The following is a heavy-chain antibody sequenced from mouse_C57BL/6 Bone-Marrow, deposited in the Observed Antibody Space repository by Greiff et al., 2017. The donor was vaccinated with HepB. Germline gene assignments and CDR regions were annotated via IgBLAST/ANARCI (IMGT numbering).Heavy chain of an antibody. D-gene: IGHD2-3*01. CDR3: ARRGYYPNYYAMDY. CDR2: FHPYNDDT. J-gene: IGHJ4*01. CDR1: GYTFTTYP. V-gene: IGHV1-47*01. Sequence: QVQLKESGAELVKPGASVKMSCKASGYTFTTYPIEWMKQNHGKSLEWIGNFHPYNDDTKYNEKFKGKATLTVEKSSSTVYLELSRLTSDDSAVYYCARRGYYPNYYAMDYWGQGTSVTVSS.